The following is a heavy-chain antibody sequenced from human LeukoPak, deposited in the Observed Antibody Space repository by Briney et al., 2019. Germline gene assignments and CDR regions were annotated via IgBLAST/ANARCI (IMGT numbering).Heavy chain of an antibody. CDR3: ARDRGSPYYYDSSGLFDY. Sequence: SGTLSLTCTVSGGSISSYYWSWIRQPPGQGLEWIGYIYYSGSTNYNPSLKSRVTISVDTSKNQFSLKLSSVTAADTAVYYCARDRGSPYYYDSSGLFDYWGQGTLVTVSS. V-gene: IGHV4-59*01. CDR1: GGSISSYY. D-gene: IGHD3-22*01. CDR2: IYYSGST. J-gene: IGHJ4*02.